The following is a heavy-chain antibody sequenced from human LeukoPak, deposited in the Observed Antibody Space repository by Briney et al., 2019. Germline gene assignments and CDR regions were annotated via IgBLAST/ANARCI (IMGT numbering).Heavy chain of an antibody. Sequence: PGGSLRLSCAASGFTFSSYAMSWVRQAPGKGLEWVSAISGSGGSTYYADSVKGRFTISRDNSKNTLYLQMNSLRAEDTAVYYCAKDRSDTAMARGDAFDIWGQGTMVTVSS. CDR1: GFTFSSYA. J-gene: IGHJ3*02. CDR3: AKDRSDTAMARGDAFDI. CDR2: ISGSGGST. D-gene: IGHD5-18*01. V-gene: IGHV3-23*01.